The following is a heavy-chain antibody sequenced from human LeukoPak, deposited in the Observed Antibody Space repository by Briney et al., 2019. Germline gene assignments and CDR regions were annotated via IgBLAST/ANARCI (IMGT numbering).Heavy chain of an antibody. J-gene: IGHJ4*02. D-gene: IGHD2-21*01. CDR1: GGTFSSTT. Sequence: EASVKVSCKASGGTFSSTTINWVRQAPGQGLEWMGGITPIFRTPNYAQKFQGRVTITAVESMSTAYMELSSLRSEDTAVYYCARGWLAETTVVMPYNYWGQGTLVTVSS. V-gene: IGHV1-69*13. CDR2: ITPIFRTP. CDR3: ARGWLAETTVVMPYNY.